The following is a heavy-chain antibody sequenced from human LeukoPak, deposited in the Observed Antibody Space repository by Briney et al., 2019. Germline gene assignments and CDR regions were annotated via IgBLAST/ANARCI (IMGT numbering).Heavy chain of an antibody. V-gene: IGHV1-46*01. CDR3: ARDITAPGDY. Sequence: ASVKVSCKASGYTFSGYHVHWVRQAPGQGLEWMGIINPSGGSTSYAQKFQGRVTMTRDTSTSTVYMELSSLRSEDTAVYYCARDITAPGDYWGQGTLVTVSS. J-gene: IGHJ4*02. D-gene: IGHD1-14*01. CDR1: GYTFSGYH. CDR2: INPSGGST.